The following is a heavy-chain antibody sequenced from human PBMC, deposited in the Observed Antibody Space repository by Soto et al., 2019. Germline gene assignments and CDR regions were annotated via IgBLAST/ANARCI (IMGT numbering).Heavy chain of an antibody. D-gene: IGHD2-15*01. CDR2: ISSSSSYI. CDR1: GFTFGSYA. J-gene: IGHJ4*02. CDR3: ARGLRSLYYFDY. Sequence: PGGSLRLSCAASGFTFGSYAMSWVRQAPGKGLEWVSAISSSSSYIYYADSVKGRFTISRDNAKNSLYLQMNSLRAEDTAVYYWARGLRSLYYFDYWGQGTLVNVSS. V-gene: IGHV3-21*01.